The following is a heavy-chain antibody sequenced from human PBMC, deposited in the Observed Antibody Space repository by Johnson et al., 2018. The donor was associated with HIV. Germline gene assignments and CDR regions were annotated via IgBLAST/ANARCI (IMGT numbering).Heavy chain of an antibody. CDR2: ISYDGTYK. Sequence: QVQLVESGGGLVQPGGSLRLSCAASGFTFTTYALHWVRRAPGKGLECVAVISYDGTYKYYADSVQGRFTISRDKSENTLYLQMNSLRDEDTAVYYCAKDVGNYWPDSFDIWGQGTMVTVSS. CDR3: AKDVGNYWPDSFDI. D-gene: IGHD3-22*01. J-gene: IGHJ3*02. CDR1: GFTFTTYA. V-gene: IGHV3-30*04.